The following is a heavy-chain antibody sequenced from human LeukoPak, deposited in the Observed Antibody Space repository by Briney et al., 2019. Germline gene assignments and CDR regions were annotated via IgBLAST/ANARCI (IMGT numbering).Heavy chain of an antibody. V-gene: IGHV4-39*01. CDR2: IYYSGST. Sequence: SETLSLSCTVSGGSISSSGYYWGWIRHPPGKGLEGIGSIYYSGSTYYKPFLRSRVTISVNTSKSQYYLKLSSVTGADTAVYYCARHQGGDGYNYYYYYMDVWGKGTTVTASS. CDR1: GGSISSSGYY. CDR3: ARHQGGDGYNYYYYYMDV. J-gene: IGHJ6*03. D-gene: IGHD5-24*01.